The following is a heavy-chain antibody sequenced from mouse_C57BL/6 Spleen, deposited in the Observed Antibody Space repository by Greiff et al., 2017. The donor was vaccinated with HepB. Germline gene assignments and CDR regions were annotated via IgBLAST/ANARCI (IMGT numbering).Heavy chain of an antibody. V-gene: IGHV5-4*01. D-gene: IGHD1-1*01. CDR3: AREGDYCDSSSYFDY. Sequence: EVKLVESGGGLVKPGGSLKLSCAASGFTFSSYSMSWVRQTPEKRLEWVATISDGGSYTYYPDNVKGRFTISRDNAKNNLYLQMSQLKSEDTAMYYCAREGDYCDSSSYFDYWGQGTTLTVSS. CDR2: ISDGGSYT. CDR1: GFTFSSYS. J-gene: IGHJ2*01.